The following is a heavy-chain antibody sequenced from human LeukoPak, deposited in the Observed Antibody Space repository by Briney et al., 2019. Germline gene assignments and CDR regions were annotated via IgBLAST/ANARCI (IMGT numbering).Heavy chain of an antibody. CDR2: ISSSISDI. Sequence: GGSLRLSCAASGFTFSSHSMNWVRQAPGKGLEWVSSISSSISDIYYADSVKGRFTISRDNAKNSLYLQMNSLRAEDTAVYYCARGPEYYYGSGSYFGYWGQGTLVTVSS. J-gene: IGHJ4*02. CDR3: ARGPEYYYGSGSYFGY. D-gene: IGHD3-10*01. CDR1: GFTFSSHS. V-gene: IGHV3-21*01.